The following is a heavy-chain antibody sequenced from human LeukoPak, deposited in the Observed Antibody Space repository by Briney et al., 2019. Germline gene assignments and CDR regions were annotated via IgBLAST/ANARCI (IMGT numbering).Heavy chain of an antibody. CDR1: GFTVSSNH. V-gene: IGHV3-53*01. D-gene: IGHD6-13*01. CDR3: ARHPNSNWDY. CDR2: FYSGGDT. Sequence: PGGSLRLSCAVSGFTVSSNHMSWVRQAPGKGLEWVSVFYSGGDTHYADSVKGRFTASRDNAQNSLYLQMNSLRVEDTAVYYCARHPNSNWDYWGQGTLVTVSS. J-gene: IGHJ4*02.